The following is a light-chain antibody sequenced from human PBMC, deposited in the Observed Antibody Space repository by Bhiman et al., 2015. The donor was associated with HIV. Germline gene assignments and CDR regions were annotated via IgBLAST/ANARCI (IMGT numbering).Light chain of an antibody. Sequence: SYELTQPPSVSVSPGQTANITCSGDKLGDKYARWYQQKPGQSPVLVIYHDTKRASGIPERISGSNSGDTATLTISGAQAMDEADYYCQAWDSSTGVFGPGTRVTVL. CDR2: HDT. J-gene: IGLJ1*01. CDR3: QAWDSSTGV. CDR1: KLGDKY. V-gene: IGLV3-1*01.